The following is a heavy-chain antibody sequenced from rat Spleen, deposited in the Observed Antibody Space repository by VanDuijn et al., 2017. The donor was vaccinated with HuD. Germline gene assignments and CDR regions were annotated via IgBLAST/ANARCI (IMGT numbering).Heavy chain of an antibody. CDR2: ITDRGDST. CDR1: GFTFSNSA. Sequence: EVQLVESGGGLVQPGRSLKLSCAASGFTFSNSAMAWVRQAPTKGLEWVASITDRGDSTYYRDSVKGRFTISRDNAKSTLYLQVDSLRSEDTATYYCARGTRNYSSYGGFVYWGQGTLVTVSS. D-gene: IGHD1-2*01. CDR3: ARGTRNYSSYGGFVY. J-gene: IGHJ3*01. V-gene: IGHV5S23*01.